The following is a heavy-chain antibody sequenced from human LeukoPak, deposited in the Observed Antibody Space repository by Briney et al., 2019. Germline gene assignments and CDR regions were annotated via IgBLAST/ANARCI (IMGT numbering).Heavy chain of an antibody. CDR1: GHTFTGYY. CDR2: INPNSGGT. J-gene: IGHJ4*02. Sequence: GASVKVSCKASGHTFTGYYMHWVRQAPGQGLEWMGWINPNSGGTNYAQKFQGRVTMTRDTSISTAYMELSRLRSDDTAVYYCARGYSSSWYVTGGPDYWGQGTLVTVSS. CDR3: ARGYSSSWYVTGGPDY. D-gene: IGHD6-13*01. V-gene: IGHV1-2*02.